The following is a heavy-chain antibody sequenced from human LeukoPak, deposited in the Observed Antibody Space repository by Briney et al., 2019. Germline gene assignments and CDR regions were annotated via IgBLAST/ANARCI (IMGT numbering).Heavy chain of an antibody. CDR1: GGTFSSYA. J-gene: IGHJ4*02. CDR2: IIPIFGTA. CDR3: ARLGSTYDSSGTIDY. V-gene: IGHV1-69*01. D-gene: IGHD3-22*01. Sequence: ASVKVSCKASGGTFSSYAISWVRQAPGQGLEWMGGIIPIFGTANYAQKFQGRVTITADESTSTAYMELSSLRSEDTAVCYCARLGSTYDSSGTIDYWGQGTLVTVSS.